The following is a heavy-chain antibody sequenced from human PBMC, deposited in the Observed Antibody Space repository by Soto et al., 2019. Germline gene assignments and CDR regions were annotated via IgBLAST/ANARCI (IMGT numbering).Heavy chain of an antibody. CDR3: ARGLRTYGSGSRGNWFDP. Sequence: QVQLQQWGAGLLKPSETLYLTCAVYGGSFSGYYWSWIRQPPGKGLEWMGEINHSGSTNYNPSLKSRVTISVDTSKNQFSLKLSSVTAADTAVYYCARGLRTYGSGSRGNWFDPWGQGTLVTVSS. J-gene: IGHJ5*02. V-gene: IGHV4-34*01. D-gene: IGHD3-10*01. CDR2: INHSGST. CDR1: GGSFSGYY.